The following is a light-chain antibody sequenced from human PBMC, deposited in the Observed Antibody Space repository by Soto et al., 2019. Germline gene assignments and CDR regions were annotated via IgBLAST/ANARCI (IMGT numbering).Light chain of an antibody. J-gene: IGKJ2*01. Sequence: DIPMTQSPSSLSASVGDRVIITCRASQGISSYLNWYQQKPGKAPNLLISAASSLQSGVPSRFSGSGSGTDFTLTISSLQPEDFATYYCQQSYTTPYTFGQGTNLEIK. CDR3: QQSYTTPYT. CDR2: AAS. V-gene: IGKV1-39*01. CDR1: QGISSY.